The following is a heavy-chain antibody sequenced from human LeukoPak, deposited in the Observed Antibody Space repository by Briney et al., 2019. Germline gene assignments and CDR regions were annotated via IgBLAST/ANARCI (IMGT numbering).Heavy chain of an antibody. CDR3: ARGPPVYGDYAPHYYYMDV. Sequence: GGSLRLSCAASGFTVSSNYMSWVRQAPGKGLEWVSVIYSGGSTYYADSVKGRFTISRDNSKNTLYLQMNSLRAEDTAVYYCARGPPVYGDYAPHYYYMDVWGKGTTVTVSS. V-gene: IGHV3-53*01. D-gene: IGHD4-17*01. CDR1: GFTVSSNY. J-gene: IGHJ6*03. CDR2: IYSGGST.